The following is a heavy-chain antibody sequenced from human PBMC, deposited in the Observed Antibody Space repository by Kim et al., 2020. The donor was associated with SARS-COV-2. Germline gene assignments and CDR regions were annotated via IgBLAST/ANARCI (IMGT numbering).Heavy chain of an antibody. V-gene: IGHV3-23*01. J-gene: IGHJ4*02. Sequence: GGSLRLSCAASGFTFSSYAMSWVRQAPGKGLEWVSAISGSGGSTYYADSVKGRFTISRDNSKNTLYLQMNSLRAEDTAVYYCAKDFKTMVRGVIDYFDYWGQGTLVTVSS. CDR2: ISGSGGST. CDR3: AKDFKTMVRGVIDYFDY. CDR1: GFTFSSYA. D-gene: IGHD3-10*01.